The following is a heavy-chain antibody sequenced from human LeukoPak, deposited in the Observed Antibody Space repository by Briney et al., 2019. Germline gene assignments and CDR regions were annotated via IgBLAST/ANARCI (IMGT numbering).Heavy chain of an antibody. CDR1: GGSISSGDYY. D-gene: IGHD3-10*01. V-gene: IGHV4-30-4*01. Sequence: SQTLSLTCTVSGGSISSGDYYWSWIRQPPGKGLEWIGYIYYSGSTYYNPSLKSRVTISVDTSKNQFSLKLSSVTAADTAVYYCAREKGYGSGSYGNWFDPWGQGTLVTVSS. CDR2: IYYSGST. CDR3: AREKGYGSGSYGNWFDP. J-gene: IGHJ5*02.